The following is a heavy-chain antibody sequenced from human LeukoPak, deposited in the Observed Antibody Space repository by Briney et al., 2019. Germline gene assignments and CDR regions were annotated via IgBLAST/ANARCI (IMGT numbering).Heavy chain of an antibody. J-gene: IGHJ6*03. Sequence: GGSLRLSCAASGFTFSDYAMSWVRQAPGGGLEWVSAISGSGDKTFHVDSVKGRFTTSRDNSKNTLSLQMSSLRVEDSAVYFCAKDTSAWWYHRAYMNVWGTGTTVTVSS. D-gene: IGHD2-15*01. CDR2: ISGSGDKT. CDR1: GFTFSDYA. CDR3: AKDTSAWWYHRAYMNV. V-gene: IGHV3-23*01.